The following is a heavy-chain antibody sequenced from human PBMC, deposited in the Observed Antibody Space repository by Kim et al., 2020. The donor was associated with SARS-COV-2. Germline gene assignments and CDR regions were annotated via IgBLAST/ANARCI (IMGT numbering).Heavy chain of an antibody. CDR3: ARATYCSSTSCNYYYYYGMDV. Sequence: GGSLRLSCAASGFTFSSYGMHWVRQAPGKGLEWVAVIWYDGSNKYYADSVKGRFTISRDNSKNTLYLQMNSLRAEDTAVYYCARATYCSSTSCNYYYYYGMDVWGQGTTVTVSS. CDR2: IWYDGSNK. CDR1: GFTFSSYG. J-gene: IGHJ6*02. D-gene: IGHD2-2*01. V-gene: IGHV3-33*01.